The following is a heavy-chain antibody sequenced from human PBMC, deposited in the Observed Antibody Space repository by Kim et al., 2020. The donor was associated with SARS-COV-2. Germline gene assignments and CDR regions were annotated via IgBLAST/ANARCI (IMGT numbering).Heavy chain of an antibody. CDR3: AKGLWFGEFRD. J-gene: IGHJ4*02. D-gene: IGHD3-10*01. V-gene: IGHV3-23*01. Sequence: AGPVKGRFTVARDNTKNTLYLQMNSLRAEATAVYYCAKGLWFGEFRDWGQGTLVTVSS.